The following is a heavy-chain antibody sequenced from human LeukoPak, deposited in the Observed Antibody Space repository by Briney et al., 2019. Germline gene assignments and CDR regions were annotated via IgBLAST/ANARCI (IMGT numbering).Heavy chain of an antibody. V-gene: IGHV3-15*01. J-gene: IGHJ5*02. CDR2: IKSKTDGGTT. Sequence: PGGSLRLSCAASGFTFSNAWMSWVRQAPGKGLEWVGRIKSKTDGGTTDYAAPVKGRFTISRDDSKNTLYLQMNSLKTEDTAVYYCTTGLYDSSGYYQRWFDPRGQGTLVTVSS. CDR1: GFTFSNAW. CDR3: TTGLYDSSGYYQRWFDP. D-gene: IGHD3-22*01.